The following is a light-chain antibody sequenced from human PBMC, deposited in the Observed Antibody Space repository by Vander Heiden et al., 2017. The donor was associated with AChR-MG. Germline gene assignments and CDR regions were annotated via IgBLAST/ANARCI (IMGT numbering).Light chain of an antibody. V-gene: IGLV3-9*01. CDR1: KIGGKD. Sequence: SYELTQPLSVSVALGQTASITCGGNKIGGKDVHWYQQQPGQAPVLVIYRDTNRPSGIPERFSGSNSGNTATLTISRVRAGDEGDYYCQVWDSSTVVFGAGTKVTVL. CDR2: RDT. CDR3: QVWDSSTVV. J-gene: IGLJ2*01.